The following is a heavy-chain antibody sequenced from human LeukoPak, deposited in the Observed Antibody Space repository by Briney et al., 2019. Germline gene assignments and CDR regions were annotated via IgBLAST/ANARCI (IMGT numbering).Heavy chain of an antibody. Sequence: PGGSLRLSCAASGFTFSSYAMHWVRQAPGKGLEWVAVISYDGSNKYYADSVKGRFTISRDNSKNTLYLQMNSLRAEDTAVYYCAKEGRPVVVTAIGLEMDVWGQGTTVTVSS. CDR3: AKEGRPVVVTAIGLEMDV. V-gene: IGHV3-30*04. J-gene: IGHJ6*02. CDR2: ISYDGSNK. D-gene: IGHD2-21*02. CDR1: GFTFSSYA.